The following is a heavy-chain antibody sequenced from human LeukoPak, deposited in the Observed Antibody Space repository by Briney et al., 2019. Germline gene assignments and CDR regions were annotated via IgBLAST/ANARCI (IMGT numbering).Heavy chain of an antibody. CDR3: ARGPTVGADNWFDP. Sequence: SQTLSFTCTVSGGSISSVSYYWSWIRQPAGRGLGWIGRIYTSGNTNYNPSLKSRVTISVDTSKNQFSLKLSTATAADTAVYYCARGPTVGADNWFDPWGQGTLVTVSS. D-gene: IGHD1-26*01. CDR1: GGSISSVSYY. CDR2: IYTSGNT. J-gene: IGHJ5*02. V-gene: IGHV4-61*02.